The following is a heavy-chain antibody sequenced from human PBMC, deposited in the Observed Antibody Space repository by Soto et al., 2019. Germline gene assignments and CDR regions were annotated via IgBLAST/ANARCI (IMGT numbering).Heavy chain of an antibody. CDR3: AREVGPINS. J-gene: IGHJ4*02. CDR1: GFSFSTYS. CDR2: VSSSSNII. V-gene: IGHV3-48*01. Sequence: EVQLVESGGGLVQPGGSLRLSCAASGFSFSTYSMNWVRQAPGKGLEWISYVSSSSNIIYYADPVKGRFTISRDNARNSLYLQLNSLRADDTAVYYCAREVGPINSWGQGTLVTVSS. D-gene: IGHD1-26*01.